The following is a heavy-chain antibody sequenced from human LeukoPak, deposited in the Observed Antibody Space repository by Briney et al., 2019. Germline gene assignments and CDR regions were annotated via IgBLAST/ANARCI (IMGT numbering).Heavy chain of an antibody. CDR3: ARVAFGLYVMDV. V-gene: IGHV3-21*01. CDR2: ISSDSHYI. Sequence: GGSLRLSCAASGFPFSTYSMTGVRRAPGKGLEGVSSISSDSHYIFYADSLKGRFTISRDNANNSLYRHMISLRAEDTAVYYCARVAFGLYVMDVWGQGTTVTVS. CDR1: GFPFSTYS. J-gene: IGHJ6*02. D-gene: IGHD3/OR15-3a*01.